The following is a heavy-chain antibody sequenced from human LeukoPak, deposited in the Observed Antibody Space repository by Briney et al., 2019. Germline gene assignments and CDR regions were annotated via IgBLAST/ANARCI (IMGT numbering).Heavy chain of an antibody. Sequence: SETLSLTCTVSGGSISSGGYYWSWIRQHPGKGLEWIGYIYYSGSTYYNPSLKSRVTISVDTSKNQFSLKLSSVTAADTAVYYCAREGAAAGFGVGAFDIWGQGTIVTVSS. CDR3: AREGAAAGFGVGAFDI. D-gene: IGHD6-13*01. CDR2: IYYSGST. V-gene: IGHV4-31*03. CDR1: GGSISSGGYY. J-gene: IGHJ3*02.